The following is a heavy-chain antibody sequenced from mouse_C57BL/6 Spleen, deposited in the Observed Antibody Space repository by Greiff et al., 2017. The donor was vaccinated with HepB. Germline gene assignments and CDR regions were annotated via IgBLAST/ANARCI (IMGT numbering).Heavy chain of an antibody. CDR3: ARVLKYYAMDY. CDR1: GYTFTSYW. CDR2: IHPNSGST. Sequence: VQLQQPGAELVKPGASVKLSCKASGYTFTSYWMHWVKQRPGQGLEWIGMIHPNSGSTNYNEKFKSKATLTVDKSSSTAYMQLSSLTSEDSAVYYWARVLKYYAMDYWGQGTSVTVSS. J-gene: IGHJ4*01. V-gene: IGHV1-64*01. D-gene: IGHD1-3*01.